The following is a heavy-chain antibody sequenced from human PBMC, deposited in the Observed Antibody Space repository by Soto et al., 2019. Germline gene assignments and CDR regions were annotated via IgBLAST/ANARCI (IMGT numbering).Heavy chain of an antibody. Sequence: QVQLVESGGGVVQPGRSLRLSCAASGFTFSSYGMHWVRQAPGKGLEWVAVISYDGSNKYYADSVKGRFTISRDNSKNTLYLQMNSLRAEDTAVYYCAKDPSGADDYWGQGTLVTVSS. CDR1: GFTFSSYG. CDR2: ISYDGSNK. J-gene: IGHJ4*02. D-gene: IGHD1-26*01. CDR3: AKDPSGADDY. V-gene: IGHV3-30*18.